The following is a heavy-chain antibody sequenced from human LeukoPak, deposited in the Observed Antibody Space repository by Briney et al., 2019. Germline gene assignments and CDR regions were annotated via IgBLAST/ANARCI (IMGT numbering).Heavy chain of an antibody. J-gene: IGHJ4*02. D-gene: IGHD3-22*01. CDR3: ARAPLRNYYDSSGYRYYFDY. CDR2: INPNSGGT. CDR1: GYTFTGYY. V-gene: IGHV1-2*02. Sequence: ASVKVSCKASGYTFTGYYMHWVRQAPGQGLEWMGWINPNSGGTNYAQKFQGRVTMTRDTSISTAYMELSRLRSDDTAVYYCARAPLRNYYDSSGYRYYFDYWGQGTLVTVSS.